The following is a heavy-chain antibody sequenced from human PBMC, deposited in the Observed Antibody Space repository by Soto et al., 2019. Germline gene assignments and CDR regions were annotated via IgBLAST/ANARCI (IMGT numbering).Heavy chain of an antibody. D-gene: IGHD6-19*01. CDR3: ARAGRAYSSGWHEGY. V-gene: IGHV1-46*01. CDR2: INPSGGST. CDR1: GYTFTSYY. J-gene: IGHJ4*02. Sequence: QVQLVQSGAEVKKPGASVKVSCKASGYTFTSYYMHWVRQAPGQGLEWMGIINPSGGSTSYAQKFRGRVTMTRVTSTSTVCMELRSLRAVDRAVYYCARAGRAYSSGWHEGYWGQGTLVTVSS.